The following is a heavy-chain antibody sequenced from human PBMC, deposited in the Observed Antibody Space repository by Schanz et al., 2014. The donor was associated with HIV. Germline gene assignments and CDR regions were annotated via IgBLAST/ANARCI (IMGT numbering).Heavy chain of an antibody. V-gene: IGHV3-30*18. CDR2: ISYDGKNQ. D-gene: IGHD5-12*01. CDR1: GFTFNDYG. CDR3: AKVPEEGYFDP. J-gene: IGHJ5*02. Sequence: QVQMVISGGGVVQPGRSLRLSCAASGFTFNDYGLHWVRQAPGKGLEWVAVISYDGKNQYYADSVKGRFTISRDNSKNTLYLQMNSLRAEDTAVYYCAKVPEEGYFDPWGQGTLVTVSS.